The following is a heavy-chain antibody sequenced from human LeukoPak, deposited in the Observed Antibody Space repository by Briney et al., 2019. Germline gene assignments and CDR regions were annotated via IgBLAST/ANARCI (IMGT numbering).Heavy chain of an antibody. V-gene: IGHV3-53*01. CDR2: IYSGGST. CDR3: ARYRSYSGFDY. CDR1: GFTFSSYW. Sequence: PTGGSLRLSCAASGFTFSSYWMNWIRQAPGKGLEWVSVIYSGGSTYHADSVKGRFTISRDNSKNTLYLQMNSLRAEDTAVYYCARYRSYSGFDYWGQGTLATVSS. D-gene: IGHD1-26*01. J-gene: IGHJ4*02.